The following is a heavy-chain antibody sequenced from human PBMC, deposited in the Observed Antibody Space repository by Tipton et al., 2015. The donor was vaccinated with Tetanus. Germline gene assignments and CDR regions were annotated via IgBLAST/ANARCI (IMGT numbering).Heavy chain of an antibody. V-gene: IGHV4-59*01. J-gene: IGHJ6*02. CDR2: IDYSGST. Sequence: TLSLTCTVSGGSISTYYWNWIRQPPGKGLEWIGYIDYSGSTNYNPSLKSRVTISVDTSKNQFSLQLAFVTAADTAIYYCARERIEAFYYHGLDVWGPGTTATVSS. CDR3: ARERIEAFYYHGLDV. D-gene: IGHD2-21*01. CDR1: GGSISTYY.